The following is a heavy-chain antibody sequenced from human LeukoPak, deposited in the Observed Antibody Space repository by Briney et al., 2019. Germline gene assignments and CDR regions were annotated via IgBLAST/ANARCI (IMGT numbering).Heavy chain of an antibody. V-gene: IGHV4-39*07. J-gene: IGHJ5*02. CDR1: GGSISSSSYY. D-gene: IGHD6-19*01. CDR3: AKGESVDNWFDP. Sequence: SETLSLTCTVSGGSISSSSYYWGWIRQPPGKGLEWIGSIYYSGSTYYNPTLKSRVTISVDASKNQLSLKLSSVTAADTAVYYCAKGESVDNWFDPWGQGTLVTVSS. CDR2: IYYSGST.